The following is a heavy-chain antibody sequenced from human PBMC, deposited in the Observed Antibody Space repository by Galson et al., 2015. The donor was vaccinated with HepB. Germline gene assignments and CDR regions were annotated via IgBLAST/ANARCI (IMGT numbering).Heavy chain of an antibody. D-gene: IGHD2-15*01. Sequence: SCKVSGYTLTELSMHWVRQAPGKGLEWMGGFDPEDGETIYAQKFQGRVTMTEDTSTDTAYMELSSLRSEDTAVYYCATASYCSGGSCYRFADDAFDIWGQGTMVTVSS. J-gene: IGHJ3*02. CDR1: GYTLTELS. CDR3: ATASYCSGGSCYRFADDAFDI. V-gene: IGHV1-24*01. CDR2: FDPEDGET.